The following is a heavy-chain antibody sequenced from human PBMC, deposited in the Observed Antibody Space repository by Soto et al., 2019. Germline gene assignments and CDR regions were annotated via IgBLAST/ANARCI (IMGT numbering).Heavy chain of an antibody. CDR3: ARDLSVGVTNIDY. D-gene: IGHD1-26*01. CDR1: GFTFSSYA. V-gene: IGHV3-30-3*01. Sequence: QVQLVESGGGVVQPGRSLRLSCAASGFTFSSYAMHWVRQAPGKGLEWVAGISYDGSNKYYADSVKGRFTISRDNSKNTLYLQMNSLRAEDTAVYYCARDLSVGVTNIDYWGQGTLVNGSS. CDR2: ISYDGSNK. J-gene: IGHJ4*02.